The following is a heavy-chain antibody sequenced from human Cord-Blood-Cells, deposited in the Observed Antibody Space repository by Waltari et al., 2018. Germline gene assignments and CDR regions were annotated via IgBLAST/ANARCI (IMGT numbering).Heavy chain of an antibody. CDR1: GGTFSSYA. Sequence: QVQLVQSGAVVKKPGSSVKVSCKASGGTFSSYAISWVRQAPGQGLEWMGGIIPIFGTANYAQKFQGRVTITADKSTSTAYMELSSLRSEDTAVYYCASSNYYGSGSYYNLFDYWGQGTLVTVSS. J-gene: IGHJ4*02. D-gene: IGHD3-10*01. CDR3: ASSNYYGSGSYYNLFDY. V-gene: IGHV1-69*06. CDR2: IIPIFGTA.